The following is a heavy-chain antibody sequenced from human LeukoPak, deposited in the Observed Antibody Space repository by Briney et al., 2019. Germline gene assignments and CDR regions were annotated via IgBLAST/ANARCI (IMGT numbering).Heavy chain of an antibody. CDR1: GFTFSIYS. V-gene: IGHV3-30*18. CDR3: SKAGDTNYYRYGDY. D-gene: IGHD5-18*01. J-gene: IGHJ4*02. Sequence: GGSLRLSCAASGFTFSIYSMNWVRQAPGKGLEWVAVISYDGSNKYYADSVKGRFTISRDNSKNTLYLQMNNLRGEDTALYYCSKAGDTNYYRYGDYWGQGTLVTVSS. CDR2: ISYDGSNK.